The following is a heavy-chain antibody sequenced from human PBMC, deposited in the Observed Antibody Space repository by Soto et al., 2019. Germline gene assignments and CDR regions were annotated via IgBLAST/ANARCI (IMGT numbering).Heavy chain of an antibody. CDR3: ARESGMNGMDV. J-gene: IGHJ6*02. CDR2: INSDGSVT. V-gene: IGHV3-74*01. CDR1: EFTFSSYW. Sequence: EVQLVESGGGLVQPGGSLRLSCAASEFTFSSYWMHWVRQPPGTGLVWVSRINSDGSVTNYADSVKGRFTISRDNAKNTVYLQMNSLRAEDTPVYYCARESGMNGMDVWAQWTTVTVSS.